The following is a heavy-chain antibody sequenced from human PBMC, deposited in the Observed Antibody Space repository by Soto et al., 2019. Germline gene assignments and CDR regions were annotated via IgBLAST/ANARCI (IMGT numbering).Heavy chain of an antibody. CDR1: GFTFSSYA. CDR3: ARDEGLYVGYYYGMDV. V-gene: IGHV3-30-3*01. CDR2: ISYDGSNK. D-gene: IGHD3-16*01. J-gene: IGHJ6*02. Sequence: GGSLRLSCAASGFTFSSYAMHWVRQAPGKGLEWVAVISYDGSNKYYADSVKGRFTISRDNSKNTLYLQMNSLRAEDTAVYYCARDEGLYVGYYYGMDVWGQGTTVTVSS.